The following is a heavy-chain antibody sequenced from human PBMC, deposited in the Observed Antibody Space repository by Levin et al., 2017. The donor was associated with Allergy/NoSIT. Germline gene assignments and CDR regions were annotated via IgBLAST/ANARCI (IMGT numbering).Heavy chain of an antibody. CDR3: AKKMGTGQSDFDY. V-gene: IGHV3-30*18. D-gene: IGHD5-24*01. CDR2: ISSDGIHK. Sequence: GESLKISCAASGFTFSQFGMHWVRQAPGKGLEWVADISSDGIHKYYADSVKGRVAISRDNSKNTLYLQVSSLRAEDTAVYYCAKKMGTGQSDFDYWGQGTLVIVSS. CDR1: GFTFSQFG. J-gene: IGHJ4*02.